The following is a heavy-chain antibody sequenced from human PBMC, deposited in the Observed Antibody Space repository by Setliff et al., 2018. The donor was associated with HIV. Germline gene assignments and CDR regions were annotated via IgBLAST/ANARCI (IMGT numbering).Heavy chain of an antibody. V-gene: IGHV3-30*18. CDR3: AKEIPGATDY. CDR1: GFTFSTHG. J-gene: IGHJ4*02. D-gene: IGHD5-12*01. CDR2: ISYDGTSK. Sequence: GGSLRLSCAASGFTFSTHGMHWVRQAPGKGLEWVAIISYDGTSKHYADSVKGRFTISRDNSKNTLYLHMNNLRGDDTAVDYCAKEIPGATDYWGQGTLVTVS.